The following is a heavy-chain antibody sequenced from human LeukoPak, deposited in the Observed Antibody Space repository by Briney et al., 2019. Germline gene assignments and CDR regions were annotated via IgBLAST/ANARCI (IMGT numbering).Heavy chain of an antibody. CDR2: FDYSGST. CDR3: ARGRYFDS. J-gene: IGHJ4*02. CDR1: GGSISSSSYY. Sequence: SETLSLTCTVSGGSISSSSYYWGWIRQPPGKGLEWIGFFDYSGSTYYNPSLKSRVTISVDTSKNQFSLKLSSVTAADTAVYYCARGRYFDSWGQGTLVTVSS. V-gene: IGHV4-39*07.